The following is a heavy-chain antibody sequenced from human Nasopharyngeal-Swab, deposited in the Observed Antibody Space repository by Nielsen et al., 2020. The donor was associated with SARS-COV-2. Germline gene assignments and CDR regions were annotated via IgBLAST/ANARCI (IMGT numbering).Heavy chain of an antibody. CDR2: ISAYNGNT. V-gene: IGHV1-18*01. Sequence: SVKVSCNASGYTFTSYGISWVRQAPGQGLEWMGWISAYNGNTNYAQKLQGRVTMTTDTSTSTAYMELRSLRSDDTAVYYCARAPVVVPAASGLAFNYWGQGTLVTVSS. D-gene: IGHD2-2*01. CDR3: ARAPVVVPAASGLAFNY. CDR1: GYTFTSYG. J-gene: IGHJ4*02.